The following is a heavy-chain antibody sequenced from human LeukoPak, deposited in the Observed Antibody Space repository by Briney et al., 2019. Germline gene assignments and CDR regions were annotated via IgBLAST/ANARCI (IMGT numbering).Heavy chain of an antibody. CDR3: AKGGATVTREFFDY. J-gene: IGHJ4*02. V-gene: IGHV3-9*01. CDR2: ISWNSDTI. D-gene: IGHD4-17*01. CDR1: GFTFDDYG. Sequence: PGGSLRLSCAASGFTFDDYGMHWVRQAPGKGLEWVSGISWNSDTIGYVDSVKGRFTISRDNARNSLYLQMNSLRAEDTALYYCAKGGATVTREFFDYWGQGTLVTVSS.